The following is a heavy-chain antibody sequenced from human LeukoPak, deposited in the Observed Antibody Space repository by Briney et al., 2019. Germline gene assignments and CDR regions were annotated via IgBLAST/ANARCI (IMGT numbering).Heavy chain of an antibody. V-gene: IGHV3-7*01. D-gene: IGHD4-17*01. J-gene: IGHJ4*02. CDR1: EFTFRSFW. CDR3: ARAIDYGYPGGY. Sequence: QTGGSRRLSFVASEFTFRSFWMSWGRQAPGKGLEWVANIKQDGTEKYYVDSVKGRFTVSRDNAKNSLYLQMNSLRAEDTAVYYCARAIDYGYPGGYWGQGTLVTVSS. CDR2: IKQDGTEK.